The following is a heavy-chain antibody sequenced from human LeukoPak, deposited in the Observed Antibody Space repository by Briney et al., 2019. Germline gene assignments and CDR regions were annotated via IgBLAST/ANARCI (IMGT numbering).Heavy chain of an antibody. CDR2: IYYSGST. Sequence: PSETLSLTCTVSGGSISSYDRSWVRQPPGKGLEWIGYIYYSGSTNYNASLKSRVTISVDTSKNQFSQKLSSVTAADTAVYYCARLTGDAFDIWGQGTMVTVSS. CDR3: ARLTGDAFDI. CDR1: GGSISSYD. V-gene: IGHV4-59*01. D-gene: IGHD3-9*01. J-gene: IGHJ3*02.